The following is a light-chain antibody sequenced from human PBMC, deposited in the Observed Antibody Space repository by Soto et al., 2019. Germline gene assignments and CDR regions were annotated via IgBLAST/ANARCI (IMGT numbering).Light chain of an antibody. CDR2: EVS. V-gene: IGLV2-8*01. J-gene: IGLJ3*02. CDR1: SRDVGGYNY. CDR3: SSYAVSNSLV. Sequence: QSALTQPPSASGSPGQSVTISCTGTSRDVGGYNYVSRYQQYPGKAPKLMIYEVSKRPSGVPDRFSGSKSANTASLTVSGLQAEDEADYYCSSYAVSNSLVFGGGTKLTVL.